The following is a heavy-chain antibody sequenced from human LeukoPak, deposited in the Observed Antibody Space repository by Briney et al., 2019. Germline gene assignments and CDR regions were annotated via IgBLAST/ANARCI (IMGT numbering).Heavy chain of an antibody. D-gene: IGHD6-13*01. J-gene: IGHJ4*02. CDR3: AKNRADSSSWYFDY. CDR1: GFTFSSYA. V-gene: IGHV3-30*18. CDR2: ISYDGINK. Sequence: GGSLRLSCAASGFTFSSYAMHWVRQAPGKGLEWVTIISYDGINKYYADSVKGRFTISRDNSKNTLYLQMNSLRAEDTAVYYCAKNRADSSSWYFDYWGQGTLVTVSS.